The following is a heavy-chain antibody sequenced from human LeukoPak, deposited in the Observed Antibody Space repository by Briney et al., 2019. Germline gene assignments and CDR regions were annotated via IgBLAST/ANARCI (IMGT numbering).Heavy chain of an antibody. CDR3: ARGQFYCSSASCHTDS. V-gene: IGHV3-7*04. Sequence: GGSLRLSCAASGFTFSSYWMSWVRQAPGKGLEWVADIKKDGSEKYYVDSVKGRFTISRDNAQNSLYLQMNSLRAEDTAVYFCARGQFYCSSASCHTDSWGQGTLVTVSS. CDR1: GFTFSSYW. D-gene: IGHD2-2*02. CDR2: IKKDGSEK. J-gene: IGHJ4*02.